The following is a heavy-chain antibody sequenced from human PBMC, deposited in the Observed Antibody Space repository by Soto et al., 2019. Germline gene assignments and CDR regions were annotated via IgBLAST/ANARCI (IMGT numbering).Heavy chain of an antibody. V-gene: IGHV3-74*01. D-gene: IGHD3-9*01. CDR3: ARVAYYDILTGYYWDY. Sequence: GGSLRLSCAASGFTSSSYWMHWVRQAPGKGLVWVSRINSDGSSTSYADSVKGRFTISRDNAKNTLYLQMNSLRAEDTAVYYCARVAYYDILTGYYWDYWGQGTLVTVSS. CDR1: GFTSSSYW. J-gene: IGHJ4*02. CDR2: INSDGSST.